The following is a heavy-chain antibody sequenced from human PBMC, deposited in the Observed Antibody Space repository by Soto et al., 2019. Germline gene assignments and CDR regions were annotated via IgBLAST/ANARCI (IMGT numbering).Heavy chain of an antibody. J-gene: IGHJ6*02. D-gene: IGHD2-15*01. CDR3: ARVCSGGSCDYYYYYGMDV. CDR2: ISAYNGNT. Sequence: ASVNFSCKASGYTFTSYGISWVRQAPGQGLEWMGWISAYNGNTNYAQKLQGRVTMTTDTSTSTAYMELRSLRSDDTAVYYCARVCSGGSCDYYYYYGMDVWGQGTTVTVSS. V-gene: IGHV1-18*01. CDR1: GYTFTSYG.